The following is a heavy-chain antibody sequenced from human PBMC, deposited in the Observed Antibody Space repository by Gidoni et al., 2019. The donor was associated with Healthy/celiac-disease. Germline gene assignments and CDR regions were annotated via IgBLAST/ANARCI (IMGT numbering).Heavy chain of an antibody. CDR1: GYTLTDLS. CDR3: ATPGRGSGTGDENYYYYGMDV. CDR2: FDPEDGET. D-gene: IGHD3-10*01. V-gene: IGHV1-24*01. J-gene: IGHJ6*02. Sequence: QVQLVQSGAEVTKPGASVKVSCKVSGYTLTDLSMPWVRQAPGKGLEWMGGFDPEDGETIYAQKFQGRVTMTEDTSTDTAYMELSSLRSEDTAVYYCATPGRGSGTGDENYYYYGMDVWGQGTTVTVSS.